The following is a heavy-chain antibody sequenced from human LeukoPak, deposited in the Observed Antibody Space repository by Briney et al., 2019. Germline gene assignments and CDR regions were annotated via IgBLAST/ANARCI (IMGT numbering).Heavy chain of an antibody. Sequence: GESLKISCKGSGYSFTSYWIGWVRQMPGKGLEWMGIIYPGDSDTRYSPSFQGQVTISADKSISTAYLQWSSLEASDTAMYYCARLGGDYGDYWYYGMDVWGQGTTVTVSS. CDR2: IYPGDSDT. CDR1: GYSFTSYW. J-gene: IGHJ6*02. V-gene: IGHV5-51*01. CDR3: ARLGGDYGDYWYYGMDV. D-gene: IGHD4-17*01.